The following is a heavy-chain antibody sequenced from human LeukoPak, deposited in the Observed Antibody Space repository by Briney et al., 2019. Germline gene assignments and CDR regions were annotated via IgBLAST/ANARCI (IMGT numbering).Heavy chain of an antibody. D-gene: IGHD3-22*01. CDR3: ARERIRGNIHFDDRSGYPPHDAFDI. CDR2: INPRGGFT. J-gene: IGHJ3*02. CDR1: GYTFTSYY. Sequence: ASVKVSCKASGYTFTSYYIHWVRQAPGQGLEWMGIINPRGGFTTYAQKFQGRVTMTRDTSTSTVYMELSSLRSEDTAVYYCARERIRGNIHFDDRSGYPPHDAFDIWGHGTLITVSS. V-gene: IGHV1-46*01.